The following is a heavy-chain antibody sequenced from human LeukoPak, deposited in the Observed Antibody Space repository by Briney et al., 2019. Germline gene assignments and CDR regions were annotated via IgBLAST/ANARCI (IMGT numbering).Heavy chain of an antibody. D-gene: IGHD5-18*01. CDR1: GFTFSSYA. CDR2: IKQDGSEK. J-gene: IGHJ4*02. Sequence: GGSLRLSCAASGFTFSSYAMHWVRQAPGKGLEWVANIKQDGSEKYYVDSVKGRFTISRDNAKNSLYLQMNSLRAEDTAVYYCAGGGIQLWFYWGQGTLVTVSS. CDR3: AGGGIQLWFY. V-gene: IGHV3-7*01.